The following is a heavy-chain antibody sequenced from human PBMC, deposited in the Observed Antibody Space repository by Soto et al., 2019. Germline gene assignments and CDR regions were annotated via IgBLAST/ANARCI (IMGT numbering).Heavy chain of an antibody. V-gene: IGHV1-3*01. Sequence: ASVKVSCKASGYTFTSYAMHWVRQAPGQRLEWVGWINAGNGNTKYSQKFQGRVTITRDTSASTAYMELSSLRSEDTAVYYCARELNSRVAPSYGMDVWGQGTTVTVSS. CDR2: INAGNGNT. J-gene: IGHJ6*02. D-gene: IGHD2-21*01. CDR1: GYTFTSYA. CDR3: ARELNSRVAPSYGMDV.